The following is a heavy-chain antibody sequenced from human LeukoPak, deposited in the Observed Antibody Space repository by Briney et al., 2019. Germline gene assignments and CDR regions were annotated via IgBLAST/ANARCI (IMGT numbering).Heavy chain of an antibody. CDR3: ARRGYHDYSGFDY. CDR1: GFTFDDYA. Sequence: PGRSLRLSCAVSGFTFDDYAMHWVRQVPGKGLEWVSCISGSSSDIYYADSVKGRFTISRDNSKNSLYLQMKSLRAEDTALYYCARRGYHDYSGFDYWGQGTLVTVSS. CDR2: ISGSSSDI. V-gene: IGHV3-9*01. J-gene: IGHJ4*02. D-gene: IGHD1-26*01.